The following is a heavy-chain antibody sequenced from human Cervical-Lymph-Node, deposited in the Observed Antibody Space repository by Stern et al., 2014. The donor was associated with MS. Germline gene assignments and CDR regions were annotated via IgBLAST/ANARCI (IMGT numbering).Heavy chain of an antibody. V-gene: IGHV3-33*01. CDR1: GFTFSSYG. CDR2: IWYVGRNK. CDR3: ARDRHDLGYCSGGSCYLPDY. D-gene: IGHD2-15*01. J-gene: IGHJ4*02. Sequence: VQLVESGGGVVQPGRSLRLSCAASGFTFSSYGMHWVRQAPGKGLEWVAVIWYVGRNKYYADSVKGRFTISRDNSKNTLYLQMNSLRAEDTAVYYCARDRHDLGYCSGGSCYLPDYWGQGTLVTVSS.